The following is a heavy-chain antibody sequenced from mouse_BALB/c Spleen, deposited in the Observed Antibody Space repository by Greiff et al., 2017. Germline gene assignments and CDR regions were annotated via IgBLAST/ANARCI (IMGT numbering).Heavy chain of an antibody. CDR3: ARSYGYFDY. D-gene: IGHD1-1*01. CDR1: GYTFTSYW. J-gene: IGHJ2*01. CDR2: INPSTGYT. V-gene: IGHV1-7*01. Sequence: VQLQQSGAELAKPGASVKMSCKASGYTFTSYWMHWVKQRPGQGLEWIGYINPSTGYTEYNQKFKDKATLTADKSSSTAYMQLSSLTSEDSAVFYCARSYGYFDYGGQGTTLTVSS.